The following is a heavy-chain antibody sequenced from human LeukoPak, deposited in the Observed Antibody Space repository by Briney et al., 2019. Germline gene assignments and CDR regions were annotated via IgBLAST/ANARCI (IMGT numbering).Heavy chain of an antibody. CDR2: ISGSGGST. Sequence: GGSLRLSCAAPGFTCSSYAMSGVRQAPGKGLEWVSAISGSGGSTYYADSVKGRFTISRDNSKNTLYLQMNSLRAEDTAVYYCATGVVVAATCFDYWGQGTLVTVSS. J-gene: IGHJ4*02. CDR3: ATGVVVAATCFDY. V-gene: IGHV3-23*01. D-gene: IGHD2-15*01. CDR1: GFTCSSYA.